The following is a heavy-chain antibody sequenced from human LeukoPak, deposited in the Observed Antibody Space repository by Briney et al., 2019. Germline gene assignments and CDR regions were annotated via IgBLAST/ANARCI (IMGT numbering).Heavy chain of an antibody. J-gene: IGHJ6*02. V-gene: IGHV4-59*01. D-gene: IGHD6-13*01. CDR2: IYYSGST. CDR1: GGSISSYY. Sequence: SETLSLTCTVSGGSISSYYWSWIRQPPGKGLEWIGYIYYSGSTNYNPSLKSRVTISVDTSKNQFSLKLSSVTAADTAVYYRAREPAAGTVWNYYYGMDVWGQGTTVTVSS. CDR3: AREPAAGTVWNYYYGMDV.